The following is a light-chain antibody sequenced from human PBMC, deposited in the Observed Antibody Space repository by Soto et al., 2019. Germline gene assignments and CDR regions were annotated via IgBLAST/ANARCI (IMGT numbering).Light chain of an antibody. Sequence: DIQMTQSPSTLSASVGDRVTITCRASQSISSWLAWYQQKPGKAPKLLIYKASTLESGVPSRFTGSGSGTEFTLTINILQPDDFATYYCQQYNSNSLLTFGGGTKVEIK. J-gene: IGKJ4*01. V-gene: IGKV1-5*03. CDR1: QSISSW. CDR3: QQYNSNSLLT. CDR2: KAS.